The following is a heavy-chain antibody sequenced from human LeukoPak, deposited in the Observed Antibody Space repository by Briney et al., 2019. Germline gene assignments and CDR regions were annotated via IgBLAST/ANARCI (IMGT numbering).Heavy chain of an antibody. V-gene: IGHV4-34*01. J-gene: IGHJ6*03. Sequence: SETLSLTCAVYGGSFSGYYWSWIRQPPGKGLEWIGEVNHSGSTNYNPSLKSRVTISVDTSENQFSLKLSSVIAADTAVFYCARSISSYYYYYMDVWGKGTTVTVSS. CDR2: VNHSGST. CDR1: GGSFSGYY. CDR3: ARSISSYYYYYMDV. D-gene: IGHD6-6*01.